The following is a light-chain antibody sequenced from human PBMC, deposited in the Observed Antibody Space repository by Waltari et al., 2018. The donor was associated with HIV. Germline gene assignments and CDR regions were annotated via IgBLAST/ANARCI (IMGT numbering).Light chain of an antibody. CDR2: NTN. J-gene: IGLJ2*01. CDR3: SAWDDNVNGL. CDR1: RSNIGVNS. Sequence: QSGLTQPPSASGTIGQRVTISCLGRRSNIGVNSVNWYQQLPGTAPRLLIDNTNQRPSGVPDRFSGSKSGTSAYLAISGLQAADEADYYCSAWDDNVNGLFGGGTKLTVL. V-gene: IGLV1-44*01.